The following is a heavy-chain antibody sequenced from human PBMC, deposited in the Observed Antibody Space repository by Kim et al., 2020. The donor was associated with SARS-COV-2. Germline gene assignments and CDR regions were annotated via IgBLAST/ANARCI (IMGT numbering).Heavy chain of an antibody. V-gene: IGHV1-18*01. CDR3: ARGAYGDVSFDY. D-gene: IGHD4-17*01. Sequence: KYGQKVQGRVVVTTDTSTNTTYMELWGLRSDDTAMYYCARGAYGDVSFDYWGQGTLVTVSS. J-gene: IGHJ4*02.